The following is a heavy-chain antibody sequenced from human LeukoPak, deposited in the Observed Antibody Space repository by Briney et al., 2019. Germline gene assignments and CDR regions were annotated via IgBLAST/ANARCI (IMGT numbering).Heavy chain of an antibody. J-gene: IGHJ4*02. V-gene: IGHV3-23*01. CDR2: VSESGRRT. Sequence: GGSLRLSCAASGFSFSTYAMGWVRQAPGKGLEWGSTVSESGRRTYYADSVKGRFTMSRDDSKNTLYLQMNSLRAEDTAIYYCAKEGRPNSGGGYYDYWGQGTRVTVSS. CDR3: AKEGRPNSGGGYYDY. CDR1: GFSFSTYA. D-gene: IGHD3-22*01.